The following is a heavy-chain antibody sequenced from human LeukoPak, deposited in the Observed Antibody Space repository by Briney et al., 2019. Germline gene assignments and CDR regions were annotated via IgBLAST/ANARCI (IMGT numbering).Heavy chain of an antibody. J-gene: IGHJ6*02. CDR2: IHHYGSA. CDR3: ARGSNEVLDVDV. D-gene: IGHD1-1*01. Sequence: SETLSLTCTVSGGSVSSGGYYWSWISQHPGKGLEWIGYIHHYGSAYYNPSLKSRLNISLDTSRNQFSLKLGSVTAADTAVYYCARGSNEVLDVDVWGQGTTVTVSS. V-gene: IGHV4-31*03. CDR1: GGSVSSGGYY.